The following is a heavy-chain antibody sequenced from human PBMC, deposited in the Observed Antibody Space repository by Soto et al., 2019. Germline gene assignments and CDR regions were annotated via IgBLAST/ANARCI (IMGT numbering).Heavy chain of an antibody. D-gene: IGHD3-10*01. J-gene: IGHJ4*02. CDR1: GYTFTSYG. CDR2: INAGNGNT. Sequence: ASVKVSCKASGYTFTSYGMHWVRQAPGQRLEWMGWINAGNGNTKYSQKFQGRVTITRDTSASTAYMELSSLRSEDTAVYYCARVPIYYGFFFDYWGQGTLVTVSS. V-gene: IGHV1-3*01. CDR3: ARVPIYYGFFFDY.